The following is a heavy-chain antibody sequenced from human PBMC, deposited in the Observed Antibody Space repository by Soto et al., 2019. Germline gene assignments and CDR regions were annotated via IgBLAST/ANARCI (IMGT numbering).Heavy chain of an antibody. J-gene: IGHJ4*02. CDR1: GFTFSSYA. CDR3: AKDLEYYYDSSGLEGPLDY. Sequence: SGGSLRLSCAASGFTFSSYAMSWVRQAPGKGLEWVSAISGSGGSTYYADSVKGRFTISRDNSKNTLYLQMNSLRAEDTAVYYCAKDLEYYYDSSGLEGPLDYWGQGTLVTVSS. V-gene: IGHV3-23*01. CDR2: ISGSGGST. D-gene: IGHD3-22*01.